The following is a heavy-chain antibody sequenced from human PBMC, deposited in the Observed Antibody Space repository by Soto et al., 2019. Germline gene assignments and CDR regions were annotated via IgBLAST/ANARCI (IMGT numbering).Heavy chain of an antibody. D-gene: IGHD3-22*01. Sequence: PGGSLRLSCAASGFTFSSYGMHWVRQAPGKGLEWVAVIWYDGSNKYYADSVKGRFTISRDNSKNTLYLQMNSLRAEDTAVYYCARVSDNPKTYYDSSGPRDYYGMDVWGQGTTVTVSS. CDR3: ARVSDNPKTYYDSSGPRDYYGMDV. CDR2: IWYDGSNK. V-gene: IGHV3-33*01. J-gene: IGHJ6*02. CDR1: GFTFSSYG.